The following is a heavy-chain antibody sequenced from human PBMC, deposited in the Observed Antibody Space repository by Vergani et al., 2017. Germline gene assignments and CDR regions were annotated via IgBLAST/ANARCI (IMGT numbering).Heavy chain of an antibody. D-gene: IGHD2-15*01. V-gene: IGHV4-39*01. J-gene: IGHJ4*02. CDR1: GGSISSSSYY. CDR3: ARHYCSGGSCYPALMGY. Sequence: QLQLQESGPGLVKPSETLSLTCTVSGGSISSSSYYWGWIRQPPGKGLEWIGSIYYSGSTYYNPSLKSRVTISVDTSKNQFSLKLSSVTAADTAVYYCARHYCSGGSCYPALMGYWGQGTLVTVSS. CDR2: IYYSGST.